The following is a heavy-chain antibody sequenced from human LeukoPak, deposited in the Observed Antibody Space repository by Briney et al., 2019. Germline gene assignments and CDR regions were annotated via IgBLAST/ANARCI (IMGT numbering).Heavy chain of an antibody. CDR1: GGSISSYY. CDR3: AREGYSSYYYYYYYMDV. Sequence: SETLSLTXTVSGGSISSYYWSWIRQPAGKGLEWIGRIYTSGSTNYNPSLKSRVTMSVDTSKNQFSLRLSSVTAADTAVYYCAREGYSSYYYYYYYMDVWGKGTTVTVSS. D-gene: IGHD6-13*01. CDR2: IYTSGST. J-gene: IGHJ6*03. V-gene: IGHV4-4*07.